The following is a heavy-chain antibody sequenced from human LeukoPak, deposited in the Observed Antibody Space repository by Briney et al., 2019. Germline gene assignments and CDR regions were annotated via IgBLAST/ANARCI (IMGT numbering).Heavy chain of an antibody. D-gene: IGHD1-26*01. Sequence: SSETQSLTCTVSGDSISRYYWSWIRQPPGEGLEWIGYIYYSGSTNYNPSLKSRVTMSVDTSKNQISLKLSSVTASDTAVYYCATMGPYGSTGAFDIWGQGTMVTVSS. CDR1: GDSISRYY. J-gene: IGHJ3*02. CDR3: ATMGPYGSTGAFDI. CDR2: IYYSGST. V-gene: IGHV4-59*12.